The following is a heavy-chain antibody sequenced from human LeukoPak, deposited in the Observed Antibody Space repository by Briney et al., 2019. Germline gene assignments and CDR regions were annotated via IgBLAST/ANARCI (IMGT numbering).Heavy chain of an antibody. Sequence: PGGPLKFSFPALGFTFSSFPWGWVRQAPGRGLEWVSAISGSGGNTYYADSVKGRFTISRDDSKNTLYLQMNSLRAEDTAVYYCARENDQGFDYWGQGTLVTVSS. D-gene: IGHD3-16*01. CDR1: GFTFSSFP. J-gene: IGHJ4*02. CDR2: ISGSGGNT. V-gene: IGHV3-23*01. CDR3: ARENDQGFDY.